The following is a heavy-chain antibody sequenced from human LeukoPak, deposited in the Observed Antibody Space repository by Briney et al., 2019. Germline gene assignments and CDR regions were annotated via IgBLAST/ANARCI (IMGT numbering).Heavy chain of an antibody. CDR1: GGSISSYY. Sequence: SESLSLTCTVSGGSISSYYWSWIRQPPGKGLEWIGYIYYSGSTNYNPSLKSRVTISVDTSKNQFSLKLSSVTAADTAVYYCARVIKGDRIAAADPGLDYWGQGTLVTVSS. D-gene: IGHD6-13*01. CDR2: IYYSGST. J-gene: IGHJ4*02. V-gene: IGHV4-59*01. CDR3: ARVIKGDRIAAADPGLDY.